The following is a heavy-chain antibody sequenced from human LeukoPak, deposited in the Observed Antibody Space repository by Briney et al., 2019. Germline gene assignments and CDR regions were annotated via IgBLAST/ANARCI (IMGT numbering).Heavy chain of an antibody. CDR3: ARLSHRRAVAGDFFDY. D-gene: IGHD6-19*01. J-gene: IGHJ4*02. CDR1: GYSFTSYW. Sequence: PGESLKISCKGSGYSFTSYWIGWVRQMPGKGLEWMGIIYPGDSDTRYSPSFQGQVTISADKSISTAYLQWSSLKASDTAMNYCARLSHRRAVAGDFFDYWGQGTLVTVSS. CDR2: IYPGDSDT. V-gene: IGHV5-51*01.